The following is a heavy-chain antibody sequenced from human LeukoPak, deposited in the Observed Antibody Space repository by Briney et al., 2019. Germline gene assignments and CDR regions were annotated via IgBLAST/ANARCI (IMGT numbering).Heavy chain of an antibody. CDR1: GFTFSSYW. Sequence: GGSLRLSRAASGFTFSSYWMHWVRQAPGKGLVWVSRINSDGSSTSYADSVKGRFTISRDNAKNTLYLQMNSLRAEDTAVYYCAREDLYYYYYYGMDVWGQGTTVTVSS. CDR2: INSDGSST. V-gene: IGHV3-74*01. J-gene: IGHJ6*02. CDR3: AREDLYYYYYYGMDV.